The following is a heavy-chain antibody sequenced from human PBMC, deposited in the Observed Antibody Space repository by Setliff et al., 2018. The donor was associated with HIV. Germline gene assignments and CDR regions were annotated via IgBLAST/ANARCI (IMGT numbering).Heavy chain of an antibody. J-gene: IGHJ4*02. D-gene: IGHD2-21*01. CDR1: GASIRGHY. CDR3: ARQGSLCPDCYLDS. Sequence: SETLSLTCSVSGASIRGHYWSWIRQSPGKGLEWIGNIYYSGNTNYNPSLKSRVIISVDTSKNQFSLKLSSVTAADTAVYYCARQGSLCPDCYLDSWGQGTLVTVSS. CDR2: IYYSGNT. V-gene: IGHV4-59*08.